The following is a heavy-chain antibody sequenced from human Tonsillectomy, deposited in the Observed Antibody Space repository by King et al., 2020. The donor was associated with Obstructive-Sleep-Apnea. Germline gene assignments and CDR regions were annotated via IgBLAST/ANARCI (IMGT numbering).Heavy chain of an antibody. J-gene: IGHJ2*01. CDR2: ILYDGSNK. CDR1: GFTFSTYA. V-gene: IGHV3-30*04. CDR3: ARDPTMIVVDTNWYFDL. Sequence: VQLVESGGGVVQPGRSLRLSCAASGFTFSTYAMHWVRQAPGKGLEWVAVILYDGSNKYYADSVKGRFTISRDNSKNTLYLQMNSLRAEDTAVYYCARDPTMIVVDTNWYFDLWGRGTLVTVSS. D-gene: IGHD3-22*01.